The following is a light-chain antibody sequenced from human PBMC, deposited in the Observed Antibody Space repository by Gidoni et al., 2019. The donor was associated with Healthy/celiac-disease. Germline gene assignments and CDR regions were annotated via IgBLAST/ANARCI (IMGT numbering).Light chain of an antibody. CDR2: WAS. J-gene: IGKJ2*01. CDR3: QQYYSTPYT. Sequence: QSVLYSSNNKNYLAWYQQKPGQPPKLLIYWASTRESGVPDRFSGSGSGTDFTLTISSLQAEDVAVYYCQQYYSTPYTFGQGTKLEIK. V-gene: IGKV4-1*01. CDR1: QSVLYSSNNKNY.